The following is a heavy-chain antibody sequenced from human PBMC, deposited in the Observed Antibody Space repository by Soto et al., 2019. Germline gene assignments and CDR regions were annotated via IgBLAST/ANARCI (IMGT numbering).Heavy chain of an antibody. CDR3: ARDIGYDYGGSYFDY. CDR1: GFTFSSYA. D-gene: IGHD5-12*01. V-gene: IGHV3-30-3*01. J-gene: IGHJ4*02. Sequence: PGGSLRLSCAASGFTFSSYAMHWVRQAPGKGLEWVAVISYDGSNKYYADSVKGRFTISRDNSKNTLYLQMNSLRAEDTAVYYCARDIGYDYGGSYFDYWGQGTLVTVSS. CDR2: ISYDGSNK.